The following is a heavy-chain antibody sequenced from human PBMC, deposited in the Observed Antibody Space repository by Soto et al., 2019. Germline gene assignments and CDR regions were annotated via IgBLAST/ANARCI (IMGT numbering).Heavy chain of an antibody. V-gene: IGHV4-34*01. CDR1: DSSFSGYY. J-gene: IGHJ6*03. Sequence: SETLCLTCAVYDSSFSGYYWSWISQPPVKGLERIGEINHRGSTNYNPSPKSRVTISVDTSKNQFSLKLSSVTAEDTAVYYCARGHPDMDVWGKGSTVTVSS. CDR2: INHRGST. CDR3: ARGHPDMDV.